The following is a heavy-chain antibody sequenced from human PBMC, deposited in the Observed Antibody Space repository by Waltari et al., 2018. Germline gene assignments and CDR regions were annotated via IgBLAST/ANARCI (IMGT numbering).Heavy chain of an antibody. D-gene: IGHD3-22*01. Sequence: QVQLVQSGAEVKKPGASVKVSCKASGYTFTSYDINWVRQAPGQGLEWMGWMNPNSGNTGYAQKFQGRVTMTRNTSISTAYMELSSLRSEDTAVYYCARRDHYDSSGYYNFDYWGQGTLVTVSS. CDR1: GYTFTSYD. CDR3: ARRDHYDSSGYYNFDY. J-gene: IGHJ4*02. CDR2: MNPNSGNT. V-gene: IGHV1-8*02.